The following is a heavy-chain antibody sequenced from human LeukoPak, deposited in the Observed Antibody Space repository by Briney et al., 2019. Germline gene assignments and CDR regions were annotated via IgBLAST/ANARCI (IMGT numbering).Heavy chain of an antibody. J-gene: IGHJ4*02. CDR3: AKGSGSYLSPLYYFDY. CDR2: I. CDR1: GFTFSSYG. Sequence: GGTLSLSCAASGFTFSSYGMSWVRQAPGKGLEWVSAIKGRFTISRDNSKNTLYLQMNSLRAEDTAVYYCAKGSGSYLSPLYYFDYWGQGTLVTVSS. V-gene: IGHV3-23*01. D-gene: IGHD1-26*01.